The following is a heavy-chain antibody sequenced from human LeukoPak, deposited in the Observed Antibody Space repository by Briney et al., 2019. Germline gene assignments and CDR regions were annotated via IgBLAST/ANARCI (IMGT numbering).Heavy chain of an antibody. CDR1: GFTFSSYS. CDR2: ISSSSSYI. D-gene: IGHD2-2*01. V-gene: IGHV3-21*01. Sequence: GRSLRLSCAASGFTFSSYSMNWVRQAPGKGLEWVSSISSSSSYIYYADSVKGRFTISRDNSKNTLYLQMNSLRAEDTAVYYCARDPRTCTSCLLGAFDIWGQGTMVTVSS. CDR3: ARDPRTCTSCLLGAFDI. J-gene: IGHJ3*02.